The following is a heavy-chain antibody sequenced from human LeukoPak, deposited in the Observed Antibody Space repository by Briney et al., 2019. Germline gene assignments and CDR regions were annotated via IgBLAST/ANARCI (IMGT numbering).Heavy chain of an antibody. CDR1: GYTFTSYG. Sequence: ASVKVSCKASGYTFTSYGISWVRQAPGQGLEWMGWISAYNGNTNYAQKLQGRVTMTTDTSTSTAYMELRSLRSDDTAVYYCARDLEYYDFWSGHSVFAFDIWGQGTMVTVSS. V-gene: IGHV1-18*01. D-gene: IGHD3-3*01. J-gene: IGHJ3*02. CDR3: ARDLEYYDFWSGHSVFAFDI. CDR2: ISAYNGNT.